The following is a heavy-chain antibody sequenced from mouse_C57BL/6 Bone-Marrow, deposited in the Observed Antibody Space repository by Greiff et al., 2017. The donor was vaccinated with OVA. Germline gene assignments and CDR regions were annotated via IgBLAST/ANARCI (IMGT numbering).Heavy chain of an antibody. Sequence: QVQLQQSGPELVKPGASVKISCKASGYAFSSSWMNWVKQRPGKGLEWIGRIYPGVGDTNYNGKFKGKATLTADKSSSTAYMQLSSLTSEDSAVYFCARPRPYWYVDVWGTGTTVTVSS. J-gene: IGHJ1*03. V-gene: IGHV1-82*01. CDR1: GYAFSSSW. CDR3: ARPRPYWYVDV. CDR2: IYPGVGDT.